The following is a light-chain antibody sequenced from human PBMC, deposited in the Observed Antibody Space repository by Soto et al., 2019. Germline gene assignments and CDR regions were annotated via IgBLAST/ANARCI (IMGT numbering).Light chain of an antibody. CDR3: QQYYSYPRT. CDR1: QGISSY. CDR2: AAS. V-gene: IGKV1-8*01. J-gene: IGKJ3*01. Sequence: ALRQTQTPSSLSASTGDRVTITCRASQGISSYLAWYQQKPGKAPKLLIYAASTLQSGVPSRFSGSGSGTDFTLTISCLQSEDFATYYCQQYYSYPRTFGPGTKVDIK.